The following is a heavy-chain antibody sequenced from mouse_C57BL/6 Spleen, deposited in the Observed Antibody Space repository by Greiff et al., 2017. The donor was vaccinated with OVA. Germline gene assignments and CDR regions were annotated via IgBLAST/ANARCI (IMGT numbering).Heavy chain of an antibody. CDR3: AREGDGNSFAY. V-gene: IGHV5-4*01. D-gene: IGHD2-1*01. CDR1: GFTFSSYA. Sequence: DVMLVESGGGLVKPGGSLKLSCAASGFTFSSYAMSWVRQTPEKRLEWVATISDGGSYTYYPDNVKGRFTISRDNAKNNLYLQMSHLKSEDTAMYYCAREGDGNSFAYWGQGTLVTVSA. CDR2: ISDGGSYT. J-gene: IGHJ3*01.